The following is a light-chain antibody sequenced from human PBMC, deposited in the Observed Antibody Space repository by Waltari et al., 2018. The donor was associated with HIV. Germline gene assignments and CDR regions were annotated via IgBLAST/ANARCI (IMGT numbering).Light chain of an antibody. CDR2: WNR. V-gene: IGLV1-40*01. CDR1: SSNIGAGYD. J-gene: IGLJ2*01. CDR3: QSYDSSLSGSGV. Sequence: QSVLTQPPSVSGAPGQRVTISCTGSSSNIGAGYDVHWYQQLPGTAPKLLIHWNRNRPAGVPDRFSGSKSGTSASLAITGLQAEDEADYYCQSYDSSLSGSGVFGGGTKLTVL.